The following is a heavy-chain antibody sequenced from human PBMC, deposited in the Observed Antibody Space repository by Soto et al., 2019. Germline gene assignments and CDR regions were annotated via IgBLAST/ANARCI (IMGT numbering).Heavy chain of an antibody. V-gene: IGHV4-59*01. Sequence: ETLSLTCSVSGGSMSEYFWSWIRQSPGKGLEWIGYIYYLGSTDYNPSLKSRVTISVDTSKRQFSLRLTSVTAADTAVHYCARDGYDGSGSPYPAYWGPGTQVTVSS. J-gene: IGHJ4*02. CDR2: IYYLGST. D-gene: IGHD3-10*01. CDR3: ARDGYDGSGSPYPAY. CDR1: GGSMSEYF.